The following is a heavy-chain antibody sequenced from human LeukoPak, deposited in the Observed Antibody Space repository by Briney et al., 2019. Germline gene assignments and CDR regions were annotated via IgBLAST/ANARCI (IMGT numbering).Heavy chain of an antibody. CDR2: ISAYNGNT. J-gene: IGHJ6*02. Sequence: ASVKVSCEASGCTFTSYGISWVRQAPGQGLEWMGWISAYNGNTNYAQKLQGRVTMTTDTSTSTAYMELRSLRSDDTAVYYCARVITIFGVVRYGMDVWGQGTTVTVSS. D-gene: IGHD3-3*01. CDR3: ARVITIFGVVRYGMDV. V-gene: IGHV1-18*01. CDR1: GCTFTSYG.